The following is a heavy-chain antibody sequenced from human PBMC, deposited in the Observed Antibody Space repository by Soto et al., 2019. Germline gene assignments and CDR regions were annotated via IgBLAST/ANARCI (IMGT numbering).Heavy chain of an antibody. CDR1: GGSISSGGYY. J-gene: IGHJ5*02. CDR2: IYYSGST. V-gene: IGHV4-31*03. Sequence: TLSLTCTVSGGSISSGGYYWSWIRQHPGRGLEWIGYIYYSGSTYYNPSLKSRVTISVDTSKNQFSLKLSSVTAADTAVYYCAASVRNCSGGSCYSGHGILWFDPWGQGTLVTVSS. CDR3: AASVRNCSGGSCYSGHGILWFDP. D-gene: IGHD2-15*01.